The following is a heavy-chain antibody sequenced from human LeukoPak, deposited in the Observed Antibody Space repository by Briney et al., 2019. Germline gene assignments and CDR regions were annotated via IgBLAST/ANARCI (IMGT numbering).Heavy chain of an antibody. V-gene: IGHV4-34*01. Sequence: GSLRLSCAASGFTFSSYWMTWVRQAPGKGLEWIGEINHSGSTNYNPSLKSRVTISVDTSKNQFSLKLSSVTAADTAVYYCARDDTSGSYDYWGQGTPVTVSS. J-gene: IGHJ4*02. D-gene: IGHD3-22*01. CDR1: GFTFSSYW. CDR2: INHSGST. CDR3: ARDDTSGSYDY.